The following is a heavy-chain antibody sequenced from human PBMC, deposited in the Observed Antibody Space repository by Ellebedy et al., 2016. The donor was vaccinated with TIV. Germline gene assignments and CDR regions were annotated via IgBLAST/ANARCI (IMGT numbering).Heavy chain of an antibody. CDR2: INSDGSTI. Sequence: GESLKISXAASGFTFSNYNMNWVRQAPGKGLEWVSFINSDGSTIYYTDSVKGRFTISRDNAKSSLYLQMNSLRDEDTAVYYCVRIFASWGQGTLVTVSS. CDR1: GFTFSNYN. J-gene: IGHJ4*02. V-gene: IGHV3-48*02. CDR3: VRIFAS.